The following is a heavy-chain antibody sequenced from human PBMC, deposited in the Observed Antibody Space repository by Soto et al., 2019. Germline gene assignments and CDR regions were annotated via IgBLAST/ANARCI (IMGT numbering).Heavy chain of an antibody. CDR2: IIPILGIA. J-gene: IGHJ4*02. Sequence: QVQLVQSGAEVKKPGSSVKVSCKASGGTFSSYTISWVRQAPGPGLEWMGRIIPILGIANYAQKFQGRVTITADKSTSTAYMELSSLRSEDTAVYYCARSSDYDRSGYYYYFDYWGQGTLVTVSS. V-gene: IGHV1-69*02. CDR1: GGTFSSYT. CDR3: ARSSDYDRSGYYYYFDY. D-gene: IGHD3-22*01.